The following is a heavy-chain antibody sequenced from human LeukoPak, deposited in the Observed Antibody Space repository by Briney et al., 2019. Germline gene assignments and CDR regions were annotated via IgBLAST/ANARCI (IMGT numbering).Heavy chain of an antibody. J-gene: IGHJ6*03. Sequence: SETLSLTCSVSGGSLRSDRHNWAWVRQSADKGLEHIGSVDQTGSPYYNPPLKSRVTISVDTSNKQFSLNLTSVTAAETAVYYCARDLGGYPFFMDVWGKGITVTVSS. CDR3: ARDLGGYPFFMDV. CDR1: GGSLRSDRHN. V-gene: IGHV4-39*07. D-gene: IGHD2-15*01. CDR2: VDQTGSP.